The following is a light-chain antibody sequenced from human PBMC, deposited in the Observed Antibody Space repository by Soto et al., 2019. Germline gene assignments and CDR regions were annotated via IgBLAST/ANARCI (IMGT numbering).Light chain of an antibody. J-gene: IGLJ1*01. CDR1: SSDVGGYNY. CDR2: HVS. Sequence: QSALTQPASVSGSPGQSITISCIVTSSDVGGYNYVSWYQQHPGKAPKLMIYHVSNRPSGVSNRFSGSKSGNTASLTISGLQAQDEADYDCSSSASSSTLYVFGAGTKLTVL. V-gene: IGLV2-14*03. CDR3: SSSASSSTLYV.